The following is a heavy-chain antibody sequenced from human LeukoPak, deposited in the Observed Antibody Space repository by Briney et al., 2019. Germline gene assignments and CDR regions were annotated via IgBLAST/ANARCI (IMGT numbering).Heavy chain of an antibody. V-gene: IGHV3-53*01. CDR1: GFTVSSNY. D-gene: IGHD5-12*01. J-gene: IGHJ4*02. CDR3: ARGRSSGYDVSFDY. Sequence: PGGSLRLSCAASGFTVSSNYMSWVRQAPGKGLEWVSVIYSGGSTYYADSVKGRFTISRDNSKNTLYLQMNSLRAEDTAVYYCARGRSSGYDVSFDYWGQGTLVTVSS. CDR2: IYSGGST.